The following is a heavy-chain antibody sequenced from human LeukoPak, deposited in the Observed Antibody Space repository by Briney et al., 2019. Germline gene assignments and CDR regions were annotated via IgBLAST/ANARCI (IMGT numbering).Heavy chain of an antibody. CDR3: ARGGGGAKAFYFAY. CDR1: GESFSGNF. D-gene: IGHD1-26*01. Sequence: SETLSLTCAVSGESFSGNFWTWIRQSPGKGLEGMGEIDNNGITNYNPSLKSRVTMSVDPTRKRFSLRLTSESAADTGVYYCARGGGGAKAFYFAYWGQGSLVTVSS. J-gene: IGHJ4*02. V-gene: IGHV4-34*01. CDR2: IDNNGIT.